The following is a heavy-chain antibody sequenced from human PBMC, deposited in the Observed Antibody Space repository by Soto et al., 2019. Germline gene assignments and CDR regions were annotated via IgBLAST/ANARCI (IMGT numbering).Heavy chain of an antibody. CDR3: GRDSGTFHIDY. CDR2: IKEDGSDI. J-gene: IGHJ4*02. Sequence: EVHLVESGGDLVQPGGSLRLSCVASGFTFSSHWITWVRQAPGKGLEWVANIKEDGSDIYYADSVKGRFTISRDNAKKSLYLQMNSLRAEDTAVYYCGRDSGTFHIDYWGQGTLVTVSS. V-gene: IGHV3-7*04. D-gene: IGHD1-26*01. CDR1: GFTFSSHW.